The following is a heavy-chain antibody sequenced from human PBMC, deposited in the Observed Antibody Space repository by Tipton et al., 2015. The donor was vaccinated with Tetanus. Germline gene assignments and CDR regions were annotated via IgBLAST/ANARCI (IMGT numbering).Heavy chain of an antibody. CDR1: GVTLSDTW. CDR3: TTDNDDFLWRSYRGLDH. CDR2: LRSKSDGGTT. J-gene: IGHJ4*02. V-gene: IGHV3-15*01. D-gene: IGHD3-16*02. Sequence: SLRLSCAASGVTLSDTWMSWVRQAPSKGLEWVGRLRSKSDGGTTDYAAPVKGRFTITRDESKNTLYLQMNNLQTEDTAVYYCTTDNDDFLWRSYRGLDHWGQGTLVTVSS.